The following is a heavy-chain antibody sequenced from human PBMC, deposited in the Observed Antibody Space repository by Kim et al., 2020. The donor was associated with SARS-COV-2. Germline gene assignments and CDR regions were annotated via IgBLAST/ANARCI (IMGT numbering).Heavy chain of an antibody. V-gene: IGHV6-1*01. CDR1: GDSVSNKTST. J-gene: IGHJ4*02. Sequence: SQTLSLTCVISGDSVSNKTSTWNWIRQSPSRGLEWLGRTYYKSKWFNDYAVSVESRITINADTSKNDFSLHLNSVTPEDTAVYYCAMGVGQQVNQAGLDDWGQGTLVTVSS. CDR3: AMGVGQQVNQAGLDD. D-gene: IGHD3-16*01. CDR2: TYYKSKWFN.